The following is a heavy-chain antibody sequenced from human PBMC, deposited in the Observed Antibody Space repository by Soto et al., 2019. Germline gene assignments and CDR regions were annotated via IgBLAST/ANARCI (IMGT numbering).Heavy chain of an antibody. CDR2: INSDWTLT. V-gene: IGHV3-74*01. J-gene: IGHJ4*02. D-gene: IGHD5-12*01. CDR1: GFSFNNYW. CDR3: ARGISGAYDSHYDW. Sequence: GGSLRLSCAASGFSFNNYWMHWVRQAPGKGLVWVSRINSDWTLTNYADSVKVRFTISRDNAKNTLRLQMNSLSTEDTAVDSCARGISGAYDSHYDWWGQGTLVTVSS.